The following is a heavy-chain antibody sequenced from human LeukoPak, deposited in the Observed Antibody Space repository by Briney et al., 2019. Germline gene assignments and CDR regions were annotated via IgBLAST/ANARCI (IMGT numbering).Heavy chain of an antibody. CDR3: AREDYYDSSGYYLKYYFDY. D-gene: IGHD3-22*01. CDR2: IKQDGSEK. CDR1: GFTFSSYW. V-gene: IGHV3-7*01. J-gene: IGHJ4*02. Sequence: GGSLRLSCAASGFTFSSYWMSWVRQAPGKGLEWVANIKQDGSEKYYVDSVKGRFTISRDSAKNSLYLQMNSLRAEDTAVYYCAREDYYDSSGYYLKYYFDYWGQGTLVTVSS.